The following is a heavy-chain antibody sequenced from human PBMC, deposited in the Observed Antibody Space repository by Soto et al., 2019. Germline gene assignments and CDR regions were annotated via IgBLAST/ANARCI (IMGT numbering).Heavy chain of an antibody. CDR1: GFTFSSYS. J-gene: IGHJ4*02. CDR2: ISSSSTYI. D-gene: IGHD4-4*01. V-gene: IGHV3-21*01. Sequence: EVQLMESGGDLVKPGGSLRLSCIDSGFTFSSYSMAWVRQAPGKGLEWVSSISSSSTYIYYADSVKGRFTISRDNAKNSLYLQMNSLRAEDSAVYYCARGGLQITTHFDYWGQGTLVTVSS. CDR3: ARGGLQITTHFDY.